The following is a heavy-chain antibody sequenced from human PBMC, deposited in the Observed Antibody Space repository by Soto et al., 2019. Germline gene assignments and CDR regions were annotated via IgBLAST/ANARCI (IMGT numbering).Heavy chain of an antibody. D-gene: IGHD3-16*02. CDR1: GYTFTSYG. CDR2: ISAYNGNT. J-gene: IGHJ5*02. Sequence: ASVKVSCKASGYTFTSYGISWVRQAPGQGLEWMGWISAYNGNTNYAQKLQGRVTMTTDTSTSTAYMELRSLRSDDTAVYYCARYMITFGGVIAPSWFDPWGQGTLVTVS. V-gene: IGHV1-18*01. CDR3: ARYMITFGGVIAPSWFDP.